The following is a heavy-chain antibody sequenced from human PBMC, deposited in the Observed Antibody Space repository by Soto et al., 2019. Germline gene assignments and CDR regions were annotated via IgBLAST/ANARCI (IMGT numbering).Heavy chain of an antibody. J-gene: IGHJ4*02. D-gene: IGHD6-6*01. CDR1: SGSFSGDY. V-gene: IGHV4-34*01. CDR2: ISRSGNT. Sequence: SATLSLTCSIYSGSFSGDYWSWIRQPPGKGLEWIGEISRSGNTNYSPSLKSRVSISIDTSKKQVSLNLASVSAADTAVYYCARAPKVSGSSQTRPDFWGQGTLVTVSS. CDR3: ARAPKVSGSSQTRPDF.